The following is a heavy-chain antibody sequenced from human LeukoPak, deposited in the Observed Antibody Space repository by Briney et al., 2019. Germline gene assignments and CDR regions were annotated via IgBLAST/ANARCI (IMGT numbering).Heavy chain of an antibody. Sequence: PGGSLRLSCAASGFTFSNYDMHWVRQGTGKGLEWVSGIATAGDTYYPDSVKGRFTISRDNAKNSLSLQMKSLRAGDTAVYYCARGLRVDYIWGTNRPPPLDFDFDYWGQGILVTVSS. CDR1: GFTFSNYD. J-gene: IGHJ4*02. CDR2: IATAGDT. D-gene: IGHD3-16*02. CDR3: ARGLRVDYIWGTNRPPPLDFDFDY. V-gene: IGHV3-13*01.